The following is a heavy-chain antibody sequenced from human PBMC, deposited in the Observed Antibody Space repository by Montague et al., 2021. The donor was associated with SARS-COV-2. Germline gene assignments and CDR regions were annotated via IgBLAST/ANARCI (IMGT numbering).Heavy chain of an antibody. Sequence: SETLSLTCTVSGGSISRYFWNWIWQTPGKGLERMGYVHDIESSIYNPPLQSRITILLDTPKNQFSLRLNAVTAADTAVYYCARVTLGGRDGRTRQYDGLDSWGQGILVTVSS. D-gene: IGHD3-16*01. V-gene: IGHV4-59*01. CDR1: GGSISRYF. CDR3: ARVTLGGRDGRTRQYDGLDS. J-gene: IGHJ4*02. CDR2: VHDIESS.